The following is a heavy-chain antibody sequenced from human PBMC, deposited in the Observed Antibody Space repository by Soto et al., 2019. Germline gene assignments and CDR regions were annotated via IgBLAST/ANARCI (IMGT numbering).Heavy chain of an antibody. CDR3: ARAPGSSSRPLVFDY. V-gene: IGHV1-18*04. CDR2: ISIYNGNT. CDR1: GDSFTSNG. Sequence: ASVKVSCKASGDSFTSNGISWVRQAPGQGLEWLAWISIYNGNTQYAQKAQGRVAMTTDTSTNTAYMELRSLRSDDTAVYYCARAPGSSSRPLVFDYWGQGTLVTVSS. J-gene: IGHJ4*02. D-gene: IGHD6-6*01.